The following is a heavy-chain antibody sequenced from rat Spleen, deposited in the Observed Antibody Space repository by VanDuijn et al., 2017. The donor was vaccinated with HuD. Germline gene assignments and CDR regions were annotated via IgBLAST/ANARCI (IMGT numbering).Heavy chain of an antibody. J-gene: IGHJ3*01. CDR1: GFTYSNYV. CDR3: ARHAVYNNYGWFAY. CDR2: ISTGGGDT. Sequence: EVQLVESGGGLVQPGRSLKLSCAASGFTYSNYVMAWVRQAPTKVLEWVATISTGGGDTYYRDSVKGRFTISRDNAKSTLYLQMDSLRSEDTATYYCARHAVYNNYGWFAYWGQGTLVTVSS. V-gene: IGHV5-25*01. D-gene: IGHD1-10*01.